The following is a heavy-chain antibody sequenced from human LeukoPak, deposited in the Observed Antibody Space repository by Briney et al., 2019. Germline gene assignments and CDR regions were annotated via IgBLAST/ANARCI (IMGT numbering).Heavy chain of an antibody. Sequence: ASETLSLTCTVSGGSISSCYWSWIRQPPGKGLEWIGYIYYSGSTNYNPSLKSRVTISVDTSKNQFSLKLSSVTAADTAVYYCARVWYYYGSGSYYEIHYWGQGTLVTVSS. CDR3: ARVWYYYGSGSYYEIHY. CDR1: GGSISSCY. V-gene: IGHV4-59*01. CDR2: IYYSGST. J-gene: IGHJ4*02. D-gene: IGHD3-10*01.